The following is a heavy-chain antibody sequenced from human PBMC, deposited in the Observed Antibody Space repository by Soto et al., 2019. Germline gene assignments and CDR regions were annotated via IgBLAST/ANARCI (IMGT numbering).Heavy chain of an antibody. Sequence: QVQLQESGPGLVKPSQTLSLTCTVSGGSISSGGYYWSWIRQHPGKGLEWIGYIYYSGSTYYNPSLKNRVTISVDTSKNQFSLKLSSVTAADTAVYYCARGGIWFGELFSVYFDYWGQGTLVTVSS. CDR3: ARGGIWFGELFSVYFDY. D-gene: IGHD3-10*01. CDR1: GGSISSGGYY. V-gene: IGHV4-31*03. CDR2: IYYSGST. J-gene: IGHJ4*02.